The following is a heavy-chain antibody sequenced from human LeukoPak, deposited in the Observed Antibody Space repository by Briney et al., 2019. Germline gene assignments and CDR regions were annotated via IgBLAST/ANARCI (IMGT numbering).Heavy chain of an antibody. CDR1: GFTFSSYE. Sequence: GGSLRLSCAASGFTFSSYEMNWVRQAPGKGLEWVSYISSSGSTIYYADSVKGRFTISRDNAKNSLYLQMNSLRAEDTAVYYCARDLWLAQHTYYYYYMDVWGKGTTVTVSS. CDR2: ISSSGSTI. D-gene: IGHD6-19*01. J-gene: IGHJ6*03. CDR3: ARDLWLAQHTYYYYYMDV. V-gene: IGHV3-48*03.